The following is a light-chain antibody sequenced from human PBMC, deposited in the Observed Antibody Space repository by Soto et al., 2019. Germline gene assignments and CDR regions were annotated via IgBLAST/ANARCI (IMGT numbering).Light chain of an antibody. CDR3: QQSYSTPPLT. V-gene: IGKV1-39*01. CDR2: AAS. J-gene: IGKJ3*01. Sequence: DIQMTQSPSSLSASVGDRVTITCRASQSISSYLNWYQQKPGKAPKLLIYAASSLQSGVPSRFSGSGSGTDFTLTISSLQPEDFATYYCQQSYSTPPLTFGPGTKVAIK. CDR1: QSISSY.